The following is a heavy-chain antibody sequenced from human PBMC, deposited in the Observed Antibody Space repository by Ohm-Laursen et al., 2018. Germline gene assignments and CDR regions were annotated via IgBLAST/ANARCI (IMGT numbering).Heavy chain of an antibody. Sequence: GASVKVSCKASGGTFSSYAISWVRQAPGQGLEWMGRIIPILGIANYAQKFQGRVTITADKSTSTAYMELSSLRSEDTAVYYCARHTTVGVTTYFDYWGQGTLVTVSS. V-gene: IGHV1-69*04. CDR3: ARHTTVGVTTYFDY. J-gene: IGHJ4*02. D-gene: IGHD2-21*02. CDR2: IIPILGIA. CDR1: GGTFSSYA.